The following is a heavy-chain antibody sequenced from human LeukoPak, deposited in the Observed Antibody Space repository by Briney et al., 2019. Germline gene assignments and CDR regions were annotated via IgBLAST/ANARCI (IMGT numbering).Heavy chain of an antibody. V-gene: IGHV1-18*04. J-gene: IGHJ4*02. Sequence: ASVKVSCKASGYTFTSYGISWVRQAPGQGLEWMGWISAYNGNTNYAQKLQGRVTMTTDTSTSTAYMELRSLRSDDTAVYYCARAEGFVVVPAGHIDYWGQGTLVTVSS. CDR3: ARAEGFVVVPAGHIDY. D-gene: IGHD2-2*01. CDR2: ISAYNGNT. CDR1: GYTFTSYG.